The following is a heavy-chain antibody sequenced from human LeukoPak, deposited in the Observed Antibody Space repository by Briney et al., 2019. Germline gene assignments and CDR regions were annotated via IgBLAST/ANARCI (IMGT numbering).Heavy chain of an antibody. J-gene: IGHJ5*02. D-gene: IGHD6-19*01. Sequence: SETLSLTCTVSGGSISSSSYYWGWIRQPPGKGLEWIGSIYYSGSTYYNPSLKSRVTISVDTSKNQFSLKLSSVTAADTAVYYCARNLKFPKYSSGWYSWFDPWGQGTLVTVSS. CDR3: ARNLKFPKYSSGWYSWFDP. CDR2: IYYSGST. V-gene: IGHV4-39*07. CDR1: GGSISSSSYY.